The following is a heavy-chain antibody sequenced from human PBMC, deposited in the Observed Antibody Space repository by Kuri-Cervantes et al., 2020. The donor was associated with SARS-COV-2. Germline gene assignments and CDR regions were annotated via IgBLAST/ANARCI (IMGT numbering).Heavy chain of an antibody. J-gene: IGHJ3*02. CDR3: ARYTRAMIVVVTGARAIDI. CDR1: GGSISSYY. D-gene: IGHD3-22*01. CDR2: IYYSGST. Sequence: SETLSLTCTVSGGSISSYYWSWIRQPPGKGLEWIGYIYYSGSTNYNPSLKSRVTISVDTSKNQFSLKLSSVTAADTAVYYCARYTRAMIVVVTGARAIDIWGQGTMVTVSS. V-gene: IGHV4-59*01.